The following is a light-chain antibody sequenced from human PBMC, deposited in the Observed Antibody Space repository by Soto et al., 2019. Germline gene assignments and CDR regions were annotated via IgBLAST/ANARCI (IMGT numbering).Light chain of an antibody. CDR2: AAS. CDR1: QSISTF. CDR3: QQSHSTPRT. J-gene: IGKJ2*01. V-gene: IGKV1-39*01. Sequence: DIQMTQSPSSLSASVGDRVIITCRASQSISTFLNWYQQKPGKAPKLLIYAASSLQSGVPSRFSGSGSGTDFTLTINSLRLEDFATYYCQQSHSTPRTFGQGTKLEIK.